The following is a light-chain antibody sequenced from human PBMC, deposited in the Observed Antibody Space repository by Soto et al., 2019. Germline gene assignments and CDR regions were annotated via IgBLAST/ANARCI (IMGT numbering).Light chain of an antibody. CDR1: QNVNNW. CDR3: QQYNTYWT. CDR2: DAS. J-gene: IGKJ1*01. V-gene: IGKV1-5*01. Sequence: DIQMTQFPSALSASVGDRVTITCRASQNVNNWLAWYQHKPGKAPQLLIYDASVLETGVPSRFSGSGSGTEFTLAISGLQSDDFATYYCQQYNTYWTFGPGTKLEVK.